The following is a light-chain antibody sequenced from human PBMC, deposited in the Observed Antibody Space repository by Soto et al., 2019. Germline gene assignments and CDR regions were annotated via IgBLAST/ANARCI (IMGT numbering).Light chain of an antibody. Sequence: QSALAQPASVSGSPGQSITISCTGTSSDVGGYNSVSWYRQDPGKAPKLMIYDVTNRPSGVSNRFSGSKSGNTASLTISGLQAEDEADYYFSSFTSSITYVFGTGTKV. J-gene: IGLJ1*01. CDR3: SSFTSSITYV. CDR1: SSDVGGYNS. V-gene: IGLV2-14*01. CDR2: DVT.